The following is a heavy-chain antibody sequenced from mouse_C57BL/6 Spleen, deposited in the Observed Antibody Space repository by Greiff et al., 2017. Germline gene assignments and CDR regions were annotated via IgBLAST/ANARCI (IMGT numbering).Heavy chain of an antibody. CDR2: INPGSGGT. D-gene: IGHD1-1*01. J-gene: IGHJ1*03. CDR3: ARNYYGSSSGYFDV. V-gene: IGHV1-54*01. CDR1: GYAFTNYL. Sequence: VQLQQSGAELVRPGTSVKVSCKASGYAFTNYLIEWVKQRPGQGLEWIGVINPGSGGTNYNEKFKGKVTLTADKSSSTAYMQLSSLTSEDSAVYFCARNYYGSSSGYFDVWGTGTTVTVSS.